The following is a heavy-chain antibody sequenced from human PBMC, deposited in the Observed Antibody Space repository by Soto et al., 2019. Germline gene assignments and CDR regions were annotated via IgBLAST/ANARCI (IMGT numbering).Heavy chain of an antibody. CDR3: AVVGPIVGARSSEAELDY. J-gene: IGHJ4*02. CDR2: IVVGSGNT. D-gene: IGHD1-26*01. CDR1: GFTFTSSA. Sequence: QMQLVQSGPEVKKAGTSVKVSCKASGFTFTSSAVQWVRQARGQRLEWIGWIVVGSGNTKYAQKFQERVTITRDMSTSTDDMERRSLRFEDTAVYYSAVVGPIVGARSSEAELDYWGQGTLVTASS. V-gene: IGHV1-58*01.